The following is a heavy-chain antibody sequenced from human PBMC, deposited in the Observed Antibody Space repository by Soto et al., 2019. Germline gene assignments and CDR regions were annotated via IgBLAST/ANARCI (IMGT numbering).Heavy chain of an antibody. CDR3: AKDIRALRYFDWLFMSPTFDY. V-gene: IGHV3-9*01. J-gene: IGHJ4*02. Sequence: GGSLRLSCAASGFTFDDYAMHWVRQAPGKGLEWVSGISWNSGSIGYADSVKGRFTISRDNAKNSLYLQMNSLRAEDTALYYCAKDIRALRYFDWLFMSPTFDYWGQGTLVTVSS. CDR2: ISWNSGSI. D-gene: IGHD3-9*01. CDR1: GFTFDDYA.